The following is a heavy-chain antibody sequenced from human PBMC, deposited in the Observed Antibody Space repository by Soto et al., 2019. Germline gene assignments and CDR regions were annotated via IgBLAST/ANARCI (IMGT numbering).Heavy chain of an antibody. CDR1: GYTFNRYG. V-gene: IGHV1-18*04. CDR2: ISAYNGRT. D-gene: IGHD2-2*02. J-gene: IGHJ5*02. Sequence: ASVKVSCKASGYTFNRYGISWVRQAPGQGLEWMGWISAYNGRTNYAQKVQGRVTMTTDTSTSTAYMELTSLRSDDTAVYYCARSYCSTSTCYSYWFDPWGQGTLVTVSS. CDR3: ARSYCSTSTCYSYWFDP.